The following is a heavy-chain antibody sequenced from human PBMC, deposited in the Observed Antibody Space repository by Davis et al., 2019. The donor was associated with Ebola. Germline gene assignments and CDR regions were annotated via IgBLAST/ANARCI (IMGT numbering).Heavy chain of an antibody. J-gene: IGHJ4*02. CDR2: IYYSGST. CDR3: ARAVVPWGLGCDY. D-gene: IGHD3-16*01. V-gene: IGHV4-31*03. CDR1: GGSISSGGYY. Sequence: SETLSLTCTVSGGSISSGGYYWSWIRQHPGKGLEWIGYIYYSGSTYYNPSLKSRVTISVDTSKNQFSLKLSSVTAADTAVYYCARAVVPWGLGCDYWGQGTLVTVSS.